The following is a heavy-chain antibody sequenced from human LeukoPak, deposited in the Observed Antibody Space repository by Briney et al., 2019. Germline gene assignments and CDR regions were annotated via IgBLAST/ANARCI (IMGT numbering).Heavy chain of an antibody. D-gene: IGHD3-3*01. J-gene: IGHJ2*01. V-gene: IGHV4-39*07. CDR2: IYYSGST. CDR1: GGSISSSSYY. CDR3: ARVLLYDFWSGYLGLDWYFDL. Sequence: SETLSLTCTVSGGSISSSSYYWGWIRQPPGKGLEWIGSIYYSGSTYYNPSLKSRVTISVDTSKNQFSLKLSPVTAADTAVYYCARVLLYDFWSGYLGLDWYFDLWGRGTLVTVSS.